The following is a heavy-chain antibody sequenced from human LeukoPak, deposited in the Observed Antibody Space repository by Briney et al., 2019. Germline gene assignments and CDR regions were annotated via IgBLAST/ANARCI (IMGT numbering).Heavy chain of an antibody. CDR2: ITSSGGPI. CDR3: ARYCGRPEYAFYF. J-gene: IGHJ3*01. D-gene: IGHD1-26*01. Sequence: SGGSLRLSCSASGFTFSGHGMNWVRQAPGKGLEWISYITSSGGPIYYADSVKGRFTISRDNAKNSLYLQMNSLRAEDTAVYYGARYCGRPEYAFYFWGQGTMVTVSS. V-gene: IGHV3-48*04. CDR1: GFTFSGHG.